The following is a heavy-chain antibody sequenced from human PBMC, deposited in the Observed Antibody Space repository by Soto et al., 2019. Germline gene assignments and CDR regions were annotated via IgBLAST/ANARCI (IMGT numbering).Heavy chain of an antibody. CDR3: ARDRVGSGYYENWSDP. D-gene: IGHD3-22*01. Sequence: PSETLSLTCTVSGGSISSYYWSWIRQPPGKGLEWIGYIYYSGSTNYNPSLKSRVTISVDTSKNQFSLKLSSVTAADTAVYYCARDRVGSGYYENWSDPWGQGTLVTVSS. CDR2: IYYSGST. CDR1: GGSISSYY. J-gene: IGHJ5*02. V-gene: IGHV4-59*01.